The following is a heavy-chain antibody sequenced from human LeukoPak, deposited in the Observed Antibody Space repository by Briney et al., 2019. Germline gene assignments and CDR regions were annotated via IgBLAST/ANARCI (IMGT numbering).Heavy chain of an antibody. D-gene: IGHD3-22*01. V-gene: IGHV3-74*01. CDR1: GFTFTSYW. Sequence: GGSLRLSCATSGFTFTSYWMHWVRQVAGKGLVWLARVDHGGSGTNYADSVKGRFTISRDNAKSTVYLQMNSLRVEDTAVYYCARDPYDTLAYGAFDIWGQGTVVTVSS. J-gene: IGHJ3*02. CDR3: ARDPYDTLAYGAFDI. CDR2: VDHGGSGT.